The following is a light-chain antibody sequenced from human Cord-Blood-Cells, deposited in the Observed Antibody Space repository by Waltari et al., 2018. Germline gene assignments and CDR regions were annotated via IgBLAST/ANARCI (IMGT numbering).Light chain of an antibody. J-gene: IGLJ2*01. Sequence: QSALTQPRSVSGSPGQSVTISCTGTSSDVGGYNYVSWYQQHPGKAPKLMIYDVSKRPSGFPDRVSCSKSGNTASLTISGLQAEDEADYYCCSYAGSYTVVFGGGTKLTVL. CDR2: DVS. V-gene: IGLV2-11*01. CDR3: CSYAGSYTVV. CDR1: SSDVGGYNY.